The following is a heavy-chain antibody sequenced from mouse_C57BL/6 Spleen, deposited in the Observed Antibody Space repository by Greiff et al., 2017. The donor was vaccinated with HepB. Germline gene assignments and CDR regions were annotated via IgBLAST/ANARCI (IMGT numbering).Heavy chain of an antibody. Sequence: VQLQQSGPGLVQPSQSLSITCTVSGFSLTSYGVHWVRQSPGKGLEWLGVIWSGGSTDYNAAFISRLSISKDNSKSQVFFKMNSLQADDTAIYYCASLTTVVAFDVWGTGTTVTVSS. CDR1: GFSLTSYG. CDR3: ASLTTVVAFDV. J-gene: IGHJ1*03. CDR2: IWSGGST. D-gene: IGHD1-1*01. V-gene: IGHV2-2*01.